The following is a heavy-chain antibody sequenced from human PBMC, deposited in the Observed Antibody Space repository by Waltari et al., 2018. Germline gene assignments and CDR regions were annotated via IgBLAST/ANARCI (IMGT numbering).Heavy chain of an antibody. J-gene: IGHJ4*02. Sequence: QVQLQQWGAGLLKPSVTLSLTCAVYGATFGGSYCLSSRHSPGKGLEWIGEIHPSGNMHDNPALKSRLSISGDASKIQFSLKLNSMTAADTAVYYCSRGTDAYKSGNYWGQGTLVSVSS. CDR2: IHPSGNM. V-gene: IGHV4-34*01. CDR1: GATFGGSY. CDR3: SRGTDAYKSGNY. D-gene: IGHD3-10*01.